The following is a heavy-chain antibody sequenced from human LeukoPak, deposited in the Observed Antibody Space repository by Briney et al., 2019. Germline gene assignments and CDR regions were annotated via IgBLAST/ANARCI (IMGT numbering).Heavy chain of an antibody. CDR1: GFPFSSYS. V-gene: IGHV3-48*01. J-gene: IGHJ4*02. CDR2: ISTTSSTI. D-gene: IGHD3-10*01. CDR3: AKDLVRGVIVRIFDY. Sequence: GGSLRLSCAASGFPFSSYSMNWVRQAPGKGLEWVSYISTTSSTIYYADSVKGRFTISRDNAKNSLYLQMNSLRAEDTAVYYCAKDLVRGVIVRIFDYWGQGTLVTVSS.